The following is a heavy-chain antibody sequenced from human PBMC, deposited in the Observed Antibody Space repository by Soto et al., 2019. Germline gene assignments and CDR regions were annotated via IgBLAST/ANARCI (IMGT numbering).Heavy chain of an antibody. CDR1: GFSLSTNGVG. CDR3: ARKGPEDWPLDY. D-gene: IGHD3-9*01. Sequence: QITLKESGPTLVKPTQTLTLTCTFSGFSLSTNGVGVGWIRQPPGKALEWLAGIYWDDAKQYSPSQKNRLTITKDTSKNPVVLTMTNMDPMDTGTYYCARKGPEDWPLDYWGQGTLVTVSS. V-gene: IGHV2-5*02. J-gene: IGHJ4*02. CDR2: IYWDDAK.